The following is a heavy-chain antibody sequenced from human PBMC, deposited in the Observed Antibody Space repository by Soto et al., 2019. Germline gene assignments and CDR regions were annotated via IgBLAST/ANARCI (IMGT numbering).Heavy chain of an antibody. CDR1: GFSLTTSGVG. CDR2: IYWDNDR. J-gene: IGHJ4*02. Sequence: QITLKESGPALVNPTQTLTLTCTFSGFSLTTSGVGVGWIRQRPGKALEWLGLIYWDNDRRYSPSLRNRLTITKDTSKNQVVLTMTDMDPVDTATYYCAHRPGGYKWNDGNFDYWGQGTLVTVSS. CDR3: AHRPGGYKWNDGNFDY. V-gene: IGHV2-5*02. D-gene: IGHD1-1*01.